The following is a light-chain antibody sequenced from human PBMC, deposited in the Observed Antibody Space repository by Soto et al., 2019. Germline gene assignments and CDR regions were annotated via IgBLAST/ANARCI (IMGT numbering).Light chain of an antibody. CDR1: QSVSSN. CDR2: GAS. J-gene: IGKJ1*01. V-gene: IGKV3-15*01. CDR3: QQYNNWPPDRT. Sequence: EIVMTQSPATLSVSPGERATLSCRASQSVSSNLAWYQQKPGQAPRLLLYGASTRATGIPARFSGSGSGTEFTLTLSSRQSEDFAIYFCQQYNNWPPDRTFGQGTKVEIK.